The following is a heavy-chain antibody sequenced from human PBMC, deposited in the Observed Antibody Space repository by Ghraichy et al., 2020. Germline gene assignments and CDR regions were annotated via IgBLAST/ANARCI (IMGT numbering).Heavy chain of an antibody. CDR2: IYYSGST. V-gene: IGHV4-61*01. CDR3: ARETDYYDSSGYYFFDY. CDR1: GGSVSSGSYY. D-gene: IGHD3-22*01. J-gene: IGHJ4*02. Sequence: SQTLSLTCTVSGGSVSSGSYYWSWIRQPPGKGLEWIGYIYYSGSTNYNPSLKSRVTISVDTSKNQFSLKLSSVTAADTAVYYCARETDYYDSSGYYFFDYWGQGTLVTVSS.